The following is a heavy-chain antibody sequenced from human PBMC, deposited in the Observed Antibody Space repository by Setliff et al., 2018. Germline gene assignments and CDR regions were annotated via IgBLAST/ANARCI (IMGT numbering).Heavy chain of an antibody. CDR2: TYYSGDA. CDR3: ARHVGSRSRGYNYYYYYYMDV. Sequence: PSETLSLTCTVSGGSISTNTYFWGWIRQSPGKGLEWIGNTYYSGDAYYNPSLKSRVTISVDTSRNQFSLKLSSVTAADTAVYYCARHVGSRSRGYNYYYYYYMDVWGKGTTVTVSS. J-gene: IGHJ6*03. V-gene: IGHV4-39*01. CDR1: GGSISTNTYF. D-gene: IGHD3-10*01.